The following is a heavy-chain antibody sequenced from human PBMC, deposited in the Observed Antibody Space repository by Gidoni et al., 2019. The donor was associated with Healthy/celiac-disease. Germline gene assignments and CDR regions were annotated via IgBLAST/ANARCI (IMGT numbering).Heavy chain of an antibody. CDR1: GFPFSSYD. CDR3: ARRARVCSGGSCYGGYDY. CDR2: IGTAGDT. V-gene: IGHV3-13*01. Sequence: EVQLVESGGGLVQPGGSLRLSCAASGFPFSSYDMHWVRQATGKGLEWVSAIGTAGDTYYPGSVKGRFTISRENAKNSLYLQMNSLRAGDTAVYYCARRARVCSGGSCYGGYDYWGQGTLVTVSS. J-gene: IGHJ4*02. D-gene: IGHD2-15*01.